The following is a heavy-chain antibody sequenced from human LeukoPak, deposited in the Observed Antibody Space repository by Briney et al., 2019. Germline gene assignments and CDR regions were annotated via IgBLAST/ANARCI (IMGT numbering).Heavy chain of an antibody. CDR3: ARGYCSGGSCPRIWYFDL. J-gene: IGHJ2*01. Sequence: SETPSLTCTVSGGSITSYYWSWIRQPPGKGLEWIGYIYNTGSTNYNPSLKSRVTISVDTSKNQFSLKLSSVTAADTAVYYCARGYCSGGSCPRIWYFDLWGRGTLVTVSS. V-gene: IGHV4-59*01. D-gene: IGHD2-15*01. CDR2: IYNTGST. CDR1: GGSITSYY.